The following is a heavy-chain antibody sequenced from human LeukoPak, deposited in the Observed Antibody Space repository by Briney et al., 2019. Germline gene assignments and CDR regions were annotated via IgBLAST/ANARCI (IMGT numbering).Heavy chain of an antibody. J-gene: IGHJ4*02. CDR1: GFIFSTNA. V-gene: IGHV3-23*01. CDR2: IIGSGGST. CDR3: AIHNSYSGSGSLPKTYYFDY. D-gene: IGHD3-10*01. Sequence: GGSLRLSCAASGFIFSTNAMSWVRQAPGKGLEWVSSIIGSGGSTYYADSVKGRFTISRDNSKNTLYLQINSLRAEDTAVYYCAIHNSYSGSGSLPKTYYFDYWGQGTLVTVSS.